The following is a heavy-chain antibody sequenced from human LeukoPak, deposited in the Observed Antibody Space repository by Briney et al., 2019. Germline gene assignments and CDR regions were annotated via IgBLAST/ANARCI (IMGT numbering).Heavy chain of an antibody. CDR1: GFTFDDYA. V-gene: IGHV3-9*01. Sequence: GGSLRLSCAASGFTFDDYAMHWVRHAPGKGLEWVSGINWNSGSIGYADSVKGRFTISRDNAKNSRYLQMNSLRAEDTALYYCAKDKAVAGINYFDYWGQGTLVTVSS. D-gene: IGHD6-19*01. CDR2: INWNSGSI. CDR3: AKDKAVAGINYFDY. J-gene: IGHJ4*02.